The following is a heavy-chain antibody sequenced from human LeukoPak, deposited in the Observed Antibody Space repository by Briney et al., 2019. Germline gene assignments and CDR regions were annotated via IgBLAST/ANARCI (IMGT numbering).Heavy chain of an antibody. CDR1: GGSFSGYY. CDR3: ATGYGDFRVEGRYFYS. D-gene: IGHD4-17*01. V-gene: IGHV4-59*01. Sequence: SETLSLTCAVYGGSFSGYYWSWVRQPPGKGLEWIGYIYYSGSTNYNPSLRSRVTISIDTSKKHFFLKLKSVTAADTAVYYCATGYGDFRVEGRYFYSWGQGTLVTVSS. J-gene: IGHJ4*02. CDR2: IYYSGST.